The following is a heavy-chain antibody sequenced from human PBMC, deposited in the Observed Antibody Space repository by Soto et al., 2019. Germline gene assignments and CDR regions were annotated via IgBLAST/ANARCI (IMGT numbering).Heavy chain of an antibody. D-gene: IGHD2-2*01. V-gene: IGHV1-2*02. CDR3: ATYCTDTSCYLYYSMDI. CDR2: INPKSGGT. J-gene: IGHJ6*02. Sequence: QVQLVQSGAEVKKPGASVKVSCKASGYAFTDYYIHWVRQAPGQGLEWMGWINPKSGGTNSAEKFQGRVTMTRDTSISTAYMELSRLRSDDTALYYCATYCTDTSCYLYYSMDIWGQGTKVTVSS. CDR1: GYAFTDYY.